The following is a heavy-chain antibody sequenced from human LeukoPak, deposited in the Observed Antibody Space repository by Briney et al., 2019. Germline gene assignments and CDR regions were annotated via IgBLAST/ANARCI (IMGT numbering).Heavy chain of an antibody. CDR3: AKVFWAGAYCGGDCSAAFDI. CDR2: MSGDGGST. J-gene: IGHJ3*02. D-gene: IGHD2-21*02. V-gene: IGHV3-43*02. CDR1: GFTFDDDA. Sequence: PGGSLRLSCAASGFTFDDDAMHWGRQAPGKGLEWVSRMSGDGGSTYYADSVKGRFTISRDNSKNSLYLQMNRLRTEDTALYYCAKVFWAGAYCGGDCSAAFDIWGQGTMVTVS.